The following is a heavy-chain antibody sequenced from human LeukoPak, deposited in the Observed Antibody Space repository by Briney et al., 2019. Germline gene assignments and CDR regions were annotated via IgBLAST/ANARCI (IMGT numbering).Heavy chain of an antibody. J-gene: IGHJ4*02. CDR2: ISGSGGST. V-gene: IGHV3-23*01. D-gene: IGHD3-10*01. CDR1: GFTFSSYA. Sequence: PGGSLRLSCAASGFTFSSYAMSWVRQAPGKGLEWVSAISGSGGSTYYADSVKGRFTISRDNSKNTLYLQMNSPRAEDTAVYYCAKGYGSGSYYPGHIDYWGQGTLVTVSS. CDR3: AKGYGSGSYYPGHIDY.